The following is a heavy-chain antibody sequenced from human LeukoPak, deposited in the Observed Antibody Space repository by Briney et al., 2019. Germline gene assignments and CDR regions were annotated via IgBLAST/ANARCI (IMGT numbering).Heavy chain of an antibody. CDR1: GGSISSYY. CDR3: ARSGESRIAARPVAFDY. V-gene: IGHV4-59*01. CDR2: IYYSGST. J-gene: IGHJ4*02. Sequence: SETLSLTCTVSGGSISSYYWSWIRQPPGKGLEWIGYIYYSGSTNYNPSLKSRVTISVDTSKNQFSLKLSSVTAADTVVYYCARSGESRIAARPVAFDYWGQGTLVTVSS. D-gene: IGHD6-6*01.